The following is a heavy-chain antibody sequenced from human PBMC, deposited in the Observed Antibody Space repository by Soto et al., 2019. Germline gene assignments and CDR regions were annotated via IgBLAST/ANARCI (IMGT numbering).Heavy chain of an antibody. CDR3: AVDSSVQYYFDF. D-gene: IGHD3-22*01. CDR2: INPNSGGT. V-gene: IGHV1-2*04. J-gene: IGHJ4*02. Sequence: ASVKVSCKASGYTFTGYYMHWVRQAPGQGLEWMGWINPNSGGTNYAQKFQGWVTMTRDTSISTAYMELSRLRSDVTAVYYCAVDSSVQYYFDFWGQGTLVTVSS. CDR1: GYTFTGYY.